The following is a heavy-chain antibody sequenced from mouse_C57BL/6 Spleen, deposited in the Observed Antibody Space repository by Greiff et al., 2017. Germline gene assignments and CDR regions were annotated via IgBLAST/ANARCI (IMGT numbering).Heavy chain of an antibody. J-gene: IGHJ2*01. CDR1: GYTFTDYY. Sequence: VQLQQSGAELVRPGASVKLSCKASGYTFTDYYIYWVKQRPGQGLEWIARIYPGSGNTYYNEKFKSKATLTVDTSSSTAYMQLSSLTSEDSAVYYCARSWDYDEGDYWGQGTTLTVSS. D-gene: IGHD2-4*01. V-gene: IGHV1-76*01. CDR2: IYPGSGNT. CDR3: ARSWDYDEGDY.